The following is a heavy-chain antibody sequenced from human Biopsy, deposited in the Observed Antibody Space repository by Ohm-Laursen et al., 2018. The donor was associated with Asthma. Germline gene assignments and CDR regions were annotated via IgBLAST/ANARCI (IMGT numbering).Heavy chain of an antibody. V-gene: IGHV1-18*01. Sequence: ASVKVSCKTSGYTFNSAGITWVRQAPGQGLEWMGWISVYNGNTKVAQKLQDRVAMITDTSTSTAYMELRSLRSDDTTVYFCARAVDYSHYYGIDVWGQGTTVTVS. CDR3: ARAVDYSHYYGIDV. D-gene: IGHD3-10*01. CDR1: GYTFNSAG. CDR2: ISVYNGNT. J-gene: IGHJ6*02.